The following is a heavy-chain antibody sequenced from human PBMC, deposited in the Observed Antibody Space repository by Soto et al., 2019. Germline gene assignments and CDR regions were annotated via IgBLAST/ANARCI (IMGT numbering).Heavy chain of an antibody. J-gene: IGHJ4*02. V-gene: IGHV3-23*01. D-gene: IGHD4-17*01. CDR2: ISGSGGTT. CDR3: AKDIYGDFDY. CDR1: GFTFDNYA. Sequence: GGSLRLSCSASGFTFDNYAMTWVRQAPGKGLEWVSTISGSGGTTYYADSVKGRFTISRDNSKNTLYLQMNSLRAEDTAVYYCAKDIYGDFDYWGQGALVTVSS.